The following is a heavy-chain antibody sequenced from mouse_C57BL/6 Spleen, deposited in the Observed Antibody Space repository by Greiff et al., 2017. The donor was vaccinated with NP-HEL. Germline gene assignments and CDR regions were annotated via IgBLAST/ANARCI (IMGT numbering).Heavy chain of an antibody. Sequence: EVKLMESGGGLVKPGGSLKLSCAASGFTFSSYAMSWVRQTPEKRLEWVATISDGGSYTYYPDNVKGRFTISRDNAKNNLYLQMSHLKSEDTAMYYCARDSNYEGFAYWGQGTLVTVSA. CDR3: ARDSNYEGFAY. CDR1: GFTFSSYA. J-gene: IGHJ3*01. CDR2: ISDGGSYT. V-gene: IGHV5-4*01. D-gene: IGHD2-5*01.